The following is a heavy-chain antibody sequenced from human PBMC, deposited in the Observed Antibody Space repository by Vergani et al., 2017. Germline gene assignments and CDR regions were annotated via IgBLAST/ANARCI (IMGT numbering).Heavy chain of an antibody. D-gene: IGHD5-12*01. Sequence: EVQLLESGGGLVQPGGSLRLSREASGFSFPGYAMSWVRQAPGKGLEWVSSVSGSSATPYYADSVKGRFIISRDNSKNTLHLKMNSLRADDTAVYYCTKGSRGYTGYFFDYWGQGTLATVSS. CDR1: GFSFPGYA. V-gene: IGHV3-23*01. CDR3: TKGSRGYTGYFFDY. CDR2: VSGSSATP. J-gene: IGHJ4*02.